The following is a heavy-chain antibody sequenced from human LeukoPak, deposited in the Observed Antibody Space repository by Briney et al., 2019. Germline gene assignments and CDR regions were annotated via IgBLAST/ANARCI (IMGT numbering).Heavy chain of an antibody. CDR2: INPNSGGT. J-gene: IGHJ4*02. CDR1: GYTFTGYY. V-gene: IGHV1-2*02. D-gene: IGHD3-22*01. CDR3: ARVVVATALVDY. Sequence: VASVKVPCKASGYTFTGYYMHWVRQAPGQGLEWMGWINPNSGGTNYAQKFQGRVTMTRDTSISTAYMELSRLRSDDTAVYYCARVVVATALVDYWGQGTLVTVSS.